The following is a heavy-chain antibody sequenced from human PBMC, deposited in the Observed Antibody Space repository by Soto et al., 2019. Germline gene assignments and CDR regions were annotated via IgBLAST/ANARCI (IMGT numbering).Heavy chain of an antibody. D-gene: IGHD3-22*01. V-gene: IGHV4-30-4*08. Sequence: QVQLQQSGPGLVKPSQTLSLTCTVSCGSISYEYYYWTWIRQSPGKGLEWIGYTHYSGSIIYNPSLKSRVIISVDASKNQFAQQLSYVTADDTAVYFCAREVGGGDRDYDGLDVWGQGTTVPVS. J-gene: IGHJ6*02. CDR2: THYSGSI. CDR3: AREVGGGDRDYDGLDV. CDR1: CGSISYEYYY.